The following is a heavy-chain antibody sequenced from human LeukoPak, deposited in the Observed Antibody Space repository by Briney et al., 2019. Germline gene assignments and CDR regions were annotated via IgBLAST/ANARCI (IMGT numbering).Heavy chain of an antibody. V-gene: IGHV3-30*04. CDR3: ARARYCSSISCAREFDY. J-gene: IGHJ4*02. CDR1: GFTFSSYT. CDR2: MSYDGSNK. D-gene: IGHD2-2*01. Sequence: PGGSLRLSCAASGFTFSSYTMYWVRQARGKGLEWVAAMSYDGSNKYYADSVKGRFTISRDNSKNTLYLQMNSLRAEDTAVYYCARARYCSSISCAREFDYWGQGTLVTVSS.